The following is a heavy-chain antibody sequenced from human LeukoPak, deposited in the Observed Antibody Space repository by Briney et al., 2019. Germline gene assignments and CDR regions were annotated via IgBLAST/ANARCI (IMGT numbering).Heavy chain of an antibody. Sequence: SETLSLTCTVSGGSISSTSYFWGWIRQPPGKGLEWIGTIYYSGSTYYNPSLKSRVTMSVDTSRNQFSLKLSSVNAADTAVYYCAKGGVRYYDSSGLHAFDIWGQGTMVTVSS. CDR3: AKGGVRYYDSSGLHAFDI. J-gene: IGHJ3*02. V-gene: IGHV4-39*01. CDR2: IYYSGST. D-gene: IGHD3-22*01. CDR1: GGSISSTSYF.